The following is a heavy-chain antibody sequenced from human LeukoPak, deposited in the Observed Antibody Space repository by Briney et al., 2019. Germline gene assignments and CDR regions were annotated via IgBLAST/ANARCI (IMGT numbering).Heavy chain of an antibody. J-gene: IGHJ4*02. CDR1: GFTFSNYW. D-gene: IGHD6-19*01. Sequence: GGSLRLSCAASGFTFSNYWMSWVRQAPGKGLEWVANIKKDGSEEHYVGSVKGRFTISRDNAKNSLYLQMNSLRAEDTAVYFCAKLYGSGCYGGPDSWGQGTLVTVSS. CDR2: IKKDGSEE. CDR3: AKLYGSGCYGGPDS. V-gene: IGHV3-7*01.